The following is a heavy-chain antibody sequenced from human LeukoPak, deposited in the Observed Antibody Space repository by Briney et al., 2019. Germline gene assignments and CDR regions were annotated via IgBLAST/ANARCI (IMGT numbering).Heavy chain of an antibody. D-gene: IGHD5-18*01. J-gene: IGHJ6*03. Sequence: ASVKVSCKASGYTFTSYDLNWVRQATGQGLEWMGWMNPNSGNTGYAQKFQGRVTITRNTSISTAYMELSSLRSEDTAVYYCARVDSYGYYYYYYMDVWGKGTTVTVSS. CDR3: ARVDSYGYYYYYYMDV. CDR1: GYTFTSYD. CDR2: MNPNSGNT. V-gene: IGHV1-8*03.